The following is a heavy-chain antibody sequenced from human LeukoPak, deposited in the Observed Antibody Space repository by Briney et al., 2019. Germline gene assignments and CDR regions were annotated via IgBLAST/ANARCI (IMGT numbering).Heavy chain of an antibody. CDR3: ARAEVGATADAFDI. CDR2: MNPNSGNT. V-gene: IGHV1-8*03. CDR1: GYTFTSYD. Sequence: GASVKGSCKASGYTFTSYDINWVRQATGQGLEWMGWMNPNSGNTGYAQKFQGRVTITRNTSISTAYMELSSLRSEDTAVYYCARAEVGATADAFDIWGQGTMVTVSS. J-gene: IGHJ3*02. D-gene: IGHD1-26*01.